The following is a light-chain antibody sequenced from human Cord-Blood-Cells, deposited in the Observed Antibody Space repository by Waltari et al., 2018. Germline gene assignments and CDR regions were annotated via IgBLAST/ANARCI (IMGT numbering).Light chain of an antibody. CDR2: EVS. Sequence: QSALTQPASVSGSPGQSITISCTGTSSDVGSSNPVSWYQQHPGKAPKLMIYEVSKRPSGVSNRFSGSKSGNTASLTISGLQAEDEADYYCCSYAGSSTFVFGTGTKVTVL. CDR1: SSDVGSSNP. V-gene: IGLV2-23*02. J-gene: IGLJ1*01. CDR3: CSYAGSSTFV.